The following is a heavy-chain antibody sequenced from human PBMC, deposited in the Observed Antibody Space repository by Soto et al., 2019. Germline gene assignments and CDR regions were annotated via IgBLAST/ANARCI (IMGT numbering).Heavy chain of an antibody. V-gene: IGHV3-15*01. CDR1: GFTFSNAW. J-gene: IGHJ4*02. D-gene: IGHD3-22*01. CDR2: IKSKTDGGTT. Sequence: GGSLRLSCAASGFTFSNAWMSWVRQAPGKGLEWVGRIKSKTDGGTTDYAAPVKGRFTISRDDSKNTLYLQMNSLKTEDTAVYYCTTDARSQTTQYYYDSSGYLLYYFDYWGQGTLVTVSS. CDR3: TTDARSQTTQYYYDSSGYLLYYFDY.